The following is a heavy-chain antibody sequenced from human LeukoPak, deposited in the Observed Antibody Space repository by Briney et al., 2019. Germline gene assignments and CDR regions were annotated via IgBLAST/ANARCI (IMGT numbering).Heavy chain of an antibody. CDR2: ISGSGGST. CDR1: GFTFTSYG. J-gene: IGHJ4*02. V-gene: IGHV3-23*01. D-gene: IGHD6-13*01. CDR3: TREILAAGKTLTY. Sequence: GGSLRLSCAASGFTFTSYGMSWVRQAPGKGLEWVSGISGSGGSTYYADSVKGRFTISRDNAKNTLYLQMNSLRAEDTAVYYCTREILAAGKTLTYWGQGSLITVSS.